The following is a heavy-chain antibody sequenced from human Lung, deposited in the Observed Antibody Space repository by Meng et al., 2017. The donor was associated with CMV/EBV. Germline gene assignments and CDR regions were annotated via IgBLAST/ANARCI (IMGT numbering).Heavy chain of an antibody. V-gene: IGHV4-4*02. D-gene: IGHD2-15*01. CDR2: IPHRGSS. CDR1: GDSITNHNW. CDR3: LRRSGGSV. Sequence: QVAVGGAGPGLGKPSETLSLTCAVSGDSITNHNWWAWVRQPPGKGLEWIGEIPHRGSSAYNPSLKSRVSMSIDKSKNQFSLKLTSVTAADTAVYHCLRRSGGSVWGQGTLVTVSS. J-gene: IGHJ1*01.